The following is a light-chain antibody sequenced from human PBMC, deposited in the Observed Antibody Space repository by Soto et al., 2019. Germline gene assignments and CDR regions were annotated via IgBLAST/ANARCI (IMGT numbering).Light chain of an antibody. CDR1: QNIDDY. J-gene: IGKJ4*01. V-gene: IGKV1-39*01. CDR3: QQSYSTPPT. CDR2: AAS. Sequence: DIQMTQSPSALSASVRDRVTITCRASQNIDDYLAWYQLKPGKAPKLLIYAASSLQSGVPSRFSGSGSGTDFTLTISSLQPEDFATYYCQQSYSTPPTFGGGTKVDIK.